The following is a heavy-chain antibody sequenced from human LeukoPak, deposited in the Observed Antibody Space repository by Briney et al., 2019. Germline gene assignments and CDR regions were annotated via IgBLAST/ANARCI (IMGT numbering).Heavy chain of an antibody. CDR1: GYTFTSYY. Sequence: GASVKVSCKASGYTFTSYYMHWVRQAPGQGLEWMGIINPSSGSTSYAQKFQGRVTMTRDTSTSTVYMELSSLRSEDTAVYYCARDGRSGYSSSWLFDYWGQGTLVTVSS. J-gene: IGHJ4*02. D-gene: IGHD6-13*01. CDR2: INPSSGST. CDR3: ARDGRSGYSSSWLFDY. V-gene: IGHV1-46*01.